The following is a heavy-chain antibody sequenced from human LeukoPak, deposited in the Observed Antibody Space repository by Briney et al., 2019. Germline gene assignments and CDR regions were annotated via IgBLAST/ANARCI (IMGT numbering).Heavy chain of an antibody. V-gene: IGHV3-9*01. J-gene: IGHJ4*02. Sequence: GGSLRLSCAASGFTFDDYAMHWVRQDPGKGLEGVSGISWNSGSIGYADSVKGRFTISRDNAKNSLYLQMNSLRAEDTALYYCAKGRSYGYYFDYWGQGTLVTVSS. CDR2: ISWNSGSI. CDR3: AKGRSYGYYFDY. D-gene: IGHD5-18*01. CDR1: GFTFDDYA.